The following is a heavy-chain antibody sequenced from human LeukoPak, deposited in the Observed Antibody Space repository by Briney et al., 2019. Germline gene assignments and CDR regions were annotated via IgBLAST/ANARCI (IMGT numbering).Heavy chain of an antibody. CDR3: ARDPDSSGYYVTDY. Sequence: ASVKVSCKASGYTFTGYYMHWVRQAPGQGLEWMGWINPNSGGTNYAQKFQGRVTMTRDTSISTAYMELSRLRSDDTAVYYCARDPDSSGYYVTDYWGQGTLVTVSP. J-gene: IGHJ4*02. CDR2: INPNSGGT. V-gene: IGHV1-2*02. D-gene: IGHD3-22*01. CDR1: GYTFTGYY.